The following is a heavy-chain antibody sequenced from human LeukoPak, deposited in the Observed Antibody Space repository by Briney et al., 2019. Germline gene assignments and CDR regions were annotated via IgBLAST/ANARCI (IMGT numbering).Heavy chain of an antibody. CDR2: IKSKNDGETT. Sequence: GGSLRLSCAASGFIFNKAWMNWVRQAPGKGPEWVGRIKSKNDGETTDYGAPVKGRFTISRDDSKNTLYLQMNSLKTDETAIYYCTPVMVEDRGFWGQGTLVTVSS. J-gene: IGHJ4*02. CDR3: TPVMVEDRGF. D-gene: IGHD2-15*01. V-gene: IGHV3-15*01. CDR1: GFIFNKAW.